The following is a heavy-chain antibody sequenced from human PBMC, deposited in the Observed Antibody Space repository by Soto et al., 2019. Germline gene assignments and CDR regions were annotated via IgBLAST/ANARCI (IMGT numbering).Heavy chain of an antibody. V-gene: IGHV5-51*01. Sequence: GESLKISCQSSGYSFTSYWVRWVRQLPGKGLEWMGIIYPGDSDTRYSPSFQGQVTISADKSISTAYLQWSSLKASDTAMYYCARRDLYYSYMDVWGKGTTVTVSS. J-gene: IGHJ6*03. CDR2: IYPGDSDT. CDR3: ARRDLYYSYMDV. CDR1: GYSFTSYW.